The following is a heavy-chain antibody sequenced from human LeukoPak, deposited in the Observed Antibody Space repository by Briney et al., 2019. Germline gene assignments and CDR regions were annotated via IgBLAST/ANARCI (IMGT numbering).Heavy chain of an antibody. CDR3: ARGDNWNGNYYYGMDV. CDR2: IYSGGST. CDR1: GFTVSSNY. J-gene: IGHJ6*02. Sequence: GGSLRLSCAASGFTVSSNYMSWVRQAPGKGLEWVSVIYSGGSTYYADSVKGRFTISRDNSKNTLSLQMNSLRAEDTAVYYCARGDNWNGNYYYGMDVWGQGTTVTVSS. V-gene: IGHV3-53*01. D-gene: IGHD1-20*01.